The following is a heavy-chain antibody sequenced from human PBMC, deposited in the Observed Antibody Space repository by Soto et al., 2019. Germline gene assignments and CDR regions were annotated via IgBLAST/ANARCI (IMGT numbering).Heavy chain of an antibody. Sequence: QVQLVESGGGVVQPGRSLRLSCAASGFTFSSYGMHWVRQAPGKGLEWVAVISYAGSNKYYADSVKGRFTISRDNSKNTLYLQMNSLRAEDTAMYYCAKDDHASSGYHFSYFFDYWGQGTLVTVSS. CDR2: ISYAGSNK. D-gene: IGHD3-22*01. V-gene: IGHV3-30*18. CDR1: GFTFSSYG. J-gene: IGHJ4*02. CDR3: AKDDHASSGYHFSYFFDY.